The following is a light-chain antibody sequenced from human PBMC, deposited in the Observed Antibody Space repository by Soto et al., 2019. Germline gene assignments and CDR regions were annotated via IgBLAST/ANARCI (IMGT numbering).Light chain of an antibody. Sequence: QSVLTQPASVSGSPGQSSTISCTGTSSDVGGYNFVSWYQQHPGKAPKLMIYEVSNRPSGVSNRFSGSKSGNTASLTISGLQAEDEADYYCSSYTGSSTEIFGTGTKVTVL. V-gene: IGLV2-14*01. CDR2: EVS. CDR1: SSDVGGYNF. J-gene: IGLJ1*01. CDR3: SSYTGSSTEI.